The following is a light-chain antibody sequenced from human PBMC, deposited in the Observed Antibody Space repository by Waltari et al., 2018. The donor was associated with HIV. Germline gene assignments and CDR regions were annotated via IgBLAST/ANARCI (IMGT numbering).Light chain of an antibody. CDR3: LQSYFPPLS. CDR1: QSILKY. J-gene: IGKJ3*01. V-gene: IGKV1-39*01. Sequence: DIQMPQSPSSLSASVGDRVTITCRASQSILKYLNWYQQKPGKAPQLLIYSAAALQTGVPSRFSGGGSGTVFTLTISGLQTEDFATYYCLQSYFPPLSFGPGTKVDIK. CDR2: SAA.